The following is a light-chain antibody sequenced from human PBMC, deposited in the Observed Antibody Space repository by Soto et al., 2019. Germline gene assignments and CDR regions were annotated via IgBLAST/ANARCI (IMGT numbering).Light chain of an antibody. J-gene: IGLJ1*01. V-gene: IGLV2-14*01. Sequence: QSVLTQPASVSGSPGQSITISCTGTSSDVGGYDYVSWYQLHPGKAPKLMVFEVSNRPSGVSYRFSGSKSSNTASLTISGLQAEDEADYFCSSYSISTAYLFGTGTKLTVL. CDR3: SSYSISTAYL. CDR2: EVS. CDR1: SSDVGGYDY.